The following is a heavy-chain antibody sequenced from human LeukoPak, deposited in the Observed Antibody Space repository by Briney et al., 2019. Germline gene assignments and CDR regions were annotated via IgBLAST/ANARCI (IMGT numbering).Heavy chain of an antibody. V-gene: IGHV3-13*01. D-gene: IGHD6-13*01. J-gene: IGHJ6*02. CDR3: ARGPHIAAARRGGMDV. CDR2: IGTAGDT. CDR1: GFTFSSYD. Sequence: GGSLRLSCAASGFTFSSYDMHWVRQATGKGLEWVSAIGTAGDTYYPGSVKGQFTISRENAKNSLYLQMNSLRAGDTAVYYCARGPHIAAARRGGMDVWGQGTAVTVSS.